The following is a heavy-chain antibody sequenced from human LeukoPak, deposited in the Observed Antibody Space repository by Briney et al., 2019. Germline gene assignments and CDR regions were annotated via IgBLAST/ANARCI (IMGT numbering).Heavy chain of an antibody. CDR3: ARGESYGDYVRFDP. J-gene: IGHJ5*02. CDR1: GYTFTGYY. V-gene: IGHV1-2*02. CDR2: INPNSGGT. Sequence: ASVKVSCKASGYTFTGYYMHWVRQAPGQGLEWMGWINPNSGGTNYAQKFQGRVTMTRDTSISTAYMELSRLRSDDTAVYYCARGESYGDYVRFDPWGQGTLVTVSS. D-gene: IGHD4-17*01.